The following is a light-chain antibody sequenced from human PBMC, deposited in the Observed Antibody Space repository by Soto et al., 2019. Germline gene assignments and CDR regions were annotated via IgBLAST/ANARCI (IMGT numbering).Light chain of an antibody. V-gene: IGKV1-5*03. CDR2: KAS. CDR1: QSISSW. CDR3: HQYSASHT. J-gene: IGKJ4*01. Sequence: DIQMTQSPSTLSVSVGDRIIITCRASQSISSWLAWYQQKPGKAPKLLIYKASRLESGVPSRFSGSGSGTEFTLTISSLQPDDSSTYFCHQYSASHTFGGGTKVYIK.